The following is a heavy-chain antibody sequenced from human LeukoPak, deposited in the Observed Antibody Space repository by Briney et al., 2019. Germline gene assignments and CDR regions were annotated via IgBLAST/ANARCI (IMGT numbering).Heavy chain of an antibody. CDR1: GGSISRSSYY. CDR2: IYYSGST. V-gene: IGHV4-39*01. J-gene: IGHJ4*02. D-gene: IGHD5-24*01. Sequence: SETLSLTCTVSGGSISRSSYYWGWIRQPPGKGLEWIGGIYYSGSTYYNPSLKSRVTISVDTSKNQFSLKLSSVTAADTAVYYCARRDGYNSYYFDYWGQGTLVTVSS. CDR3: ARRDGYNSYYFDY.